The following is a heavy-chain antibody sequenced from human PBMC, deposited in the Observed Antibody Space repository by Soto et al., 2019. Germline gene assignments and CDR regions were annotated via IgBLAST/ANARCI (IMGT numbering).Heavy chain of an antibody. Sequence: QVQLVESGGGVVQPGRSLRLSCAASGYVFNHYGLHWVRQAPGKGLEWLTLTSYDGSNKQYADSVKGRFTISRDDSKNTVDLQMNRLRVGHQAVYYWAGWGGSRSSGYYIDHWGQGTLVTVSS. CDR1: GYVFNHYG. J-gene: IGHJ4*02. D-gene: IGHD3-10*01. CDR3: AGWGGSRSSGYYIDH. CDR2: TSYDGSNK. V-gene: IGHV3-33*01.